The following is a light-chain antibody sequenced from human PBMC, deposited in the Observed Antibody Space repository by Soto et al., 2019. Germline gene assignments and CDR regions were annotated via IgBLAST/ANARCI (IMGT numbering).Light chain of an antibody. V-gene: IGKV3-15*01. CDR3: QQSNNWPRT. Sequence: EIVMTQSPGTLSVSPGERATLSCRASQSVSGNLAWYQQKPGQAPRLLIYGASTRATGLPARFSGSGSGTEFTLTISGLQSEDFAVYYCQQSNNWPRTFGQGTKVEFK. J-gene: IGKJ1*01. CDR2: GAS. CDR1: QSVSGN.